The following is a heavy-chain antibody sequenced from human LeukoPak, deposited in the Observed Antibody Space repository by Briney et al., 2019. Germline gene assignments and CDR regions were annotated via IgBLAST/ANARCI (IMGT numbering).Heavy chain of an antibody. J-gene: IGHJ3*02. CDR3: ARKTTTGPTKAAFDI. CDR2: IYYSGGI. CDR1: GGSISSYY. V-gene: IGHV4-59*04. Sequence: SETLSLTCTVSGGSISSYYWSWIRQPPGKGLEWIGHIYYSGGIYYNPSLKSRVTMSVDTSKNQFSLKLSSVTAVDTAVYYCARKTTTGPTKAAFDIWGQGTMLTVSS. D-gene: IGHD4-17*01.